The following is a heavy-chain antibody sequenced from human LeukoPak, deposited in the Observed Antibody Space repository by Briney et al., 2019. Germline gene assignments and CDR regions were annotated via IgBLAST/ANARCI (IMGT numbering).Heavy chain of an antibody. Sequence: GGSLRLSCAASGFTFSSYGMHWVRQAPGKGLEWVAVIWYDGSYKYYADSVKGRFTISRDNSKNTLYLQMHSLRAEDTAVYYCARDRSSGWYGAEFWGQGTLVTVYS. CDR3: ARDRSSGWYGAEF. J-gene: IGHJ4*02. V-gene: IGHV3-33*01. CDR2: IWYDGSYK. CDR1: GFTFSSYG. D-gene: IGHD6-19*01.